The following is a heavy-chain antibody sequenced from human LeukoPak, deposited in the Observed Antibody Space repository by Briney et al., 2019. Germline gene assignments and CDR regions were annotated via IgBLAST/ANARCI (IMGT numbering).Heavy chain of an antibody. Sequence: SGTLSLTCAVSGGSISSSNWWSWVRQPPGKGLEWIGEIYHSGSTNYNPSLKSRVTISVDKSKNQFSLELSSVTAADTAVYYCARAGARFHEIAVAALRGPFDYWGQGTLVTVSS. CDR1: GGSISSSNW. CDR2: IYHSGST. D-gene: IGHD6-19*01. CDR3: ARAGARFHEIAVAALRGPFDY. J-gene: IGHJ4*02. V-gene: IGHV4-4*02.